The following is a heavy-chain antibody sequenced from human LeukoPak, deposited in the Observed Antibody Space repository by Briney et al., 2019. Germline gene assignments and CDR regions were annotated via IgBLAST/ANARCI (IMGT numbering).Heavy chain of an antibody. CDR3: ARDFRNSYGPTSYYFDY. D-gene: IGHD5-18*01. Sequence: GGSLRLSCAASGFTFSNYWMNWVRQAQGKGLEWVANIKQDGSEMSSVDSVKGRFTISRDNAKNSLYLQMNSLRAEDTAVYYCARDFRNSYGPTSYYFDYWGQGTLVTVSS. J-gene: IGHJ4*02. CDR1: GFTFSNYW. CDR2: IKQDGSEM. V-gene: IGHV3-7*04.